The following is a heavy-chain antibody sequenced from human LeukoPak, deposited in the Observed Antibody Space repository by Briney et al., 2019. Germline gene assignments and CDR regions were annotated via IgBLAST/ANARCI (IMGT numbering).Heavy chain of an antibody. D-gene: IGHD3-10*01. J-gene: IGHJ5*02. V-gene: IGHV3-66*01. CDR2: IYSGGST. Sequence: GGSLRLSCAASGFTVSSNYMSWVRQAPGKGLEWVSVIYSGGSTYYADSVKGRFTISRDNSKNTLYLQMNSLRAEDTAVYYCARDSLVRGVPHNWFDPWGQGTLVTVSS. CDR1: GFTVSSNY. CDR3: ARDSLVRGVPHNWFDP.